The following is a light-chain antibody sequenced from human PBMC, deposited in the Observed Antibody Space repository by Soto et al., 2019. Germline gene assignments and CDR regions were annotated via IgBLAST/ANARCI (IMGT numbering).Light chain of an antibody. CDR1: QSFSSH. Sequence: EIVLTQSPVTLSLSPGERAILSCRASQSFSSHLAWYQHKPGQAPRLLIYDATNRAPGIPARFSGSGSGTDFSLTISSLEPEDFAVYYCQQRSGWPPRLTFGGGTKVEIK. J-gene: IGKJ4*01. V-gene: IGKV3-11*01. CDR3: QQRSGWPPRLT. CDR2: DAT.